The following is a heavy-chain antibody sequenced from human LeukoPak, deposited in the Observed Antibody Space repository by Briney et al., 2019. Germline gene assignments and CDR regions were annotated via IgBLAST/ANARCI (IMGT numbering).Heavy chain of an antibody. CDR3: ARERQDTILHSGAFDI. J-gene: IGHJ3*02. CDR1: GFTFSTYF. Sequence: GGSLRPSCAASGFTFSTYFMHWVRQAPGKGLERVADIASDGSHTFYVESVKGRFTISRDNSKNTLYLQMNSLRAEDTAVYFCARERQDTILHSGAFDIWGQGTKVTVSS. V-gene: IGHV3-30-3*01. D-gene: IGHD2-21*01. CDR2: IASDGSHT.